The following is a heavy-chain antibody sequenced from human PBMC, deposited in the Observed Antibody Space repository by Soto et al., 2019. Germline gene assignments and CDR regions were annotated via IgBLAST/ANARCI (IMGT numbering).Heavy chain of an antibody. D-gene: IGHD3-10*02. Sequence: SETLSLTCAVYGRSFSGYYWSWIRQSPGKGLEWIGEINHSGSTNYNPSLESRVTISVDTSKNQFSLKLSSVTAADTAVYYCALVRGVTPYNYYYGMDVWGQGTTVT. CDR2: INHSGST. CDR3: ALVRGVTPYNYYYGMDV. J-gene: IGHJ6*02. CDR1: GRSFSGYY. V-gene: IGHV4-34*01.